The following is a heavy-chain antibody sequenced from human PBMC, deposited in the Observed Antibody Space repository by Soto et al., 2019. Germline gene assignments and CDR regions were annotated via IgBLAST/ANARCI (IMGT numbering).Heavy chain of an antibody. CDR1: GFTFSNYG. D-gene: IGHD3-10*01. CDR3: AKDLGYDGSGIEI. J-gene: IGHJ4*02. Sequence: EVQLLESGGGLLQPGGSLRLSCAVSGFTFSNYGMSWVRQAPGEGLEWVAATSGSGDTTYYADPVKGRFTISRDNSKNTLYVQINSLRADDTAVYYCAKDLGYDGSGIEIWGQGTLVTVS. V-gene: IGHV3-23*01. CDR2: TSGSGDTT.